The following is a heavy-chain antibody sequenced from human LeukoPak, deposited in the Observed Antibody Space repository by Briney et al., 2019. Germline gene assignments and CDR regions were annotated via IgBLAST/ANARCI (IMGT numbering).Heavy chain of an antibody. Sequence: GGSLRLSCAASGFTFSSYAMSWVRKGPGKGLDWVSAISGSGGSTYYADSVKSRFTISRDNSKNTLYLQMNSLRAEDTAVYYCAKDVQWELLDYFDYWGQGTLVTVSS. V-gene: IGHV3-23*01. CDR1: GFTFSSYA. J-gene: IGHJ4*02. CDR2: ISGSGGST. CDR3: AKDVQWELLDYFDY. D-gene: IGHD1-26*01.